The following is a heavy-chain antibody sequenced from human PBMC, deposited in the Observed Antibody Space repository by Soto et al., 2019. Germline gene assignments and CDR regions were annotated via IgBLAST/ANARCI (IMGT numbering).Heavy chain of an antibody. CDR2: IYWDGFK. J-gene: IGHJ4*02. Sequence: QITLKESGPTLVKPTQTLTLTCTFSGFSLSTRGVGVGWIRQPPGKALEWLALIYWDGFKHYSPSLESRLTIRQDTAKNQVGLTMTNMDPVDTATYYCAHKGGGDRILDYWGQGTLVTVSS. CDR1: GFSLSTRGVG. CDR3: AHKGGGDRILDY. V-gene: IGHV2-5*02. D-gene: IGHD3-16*01.